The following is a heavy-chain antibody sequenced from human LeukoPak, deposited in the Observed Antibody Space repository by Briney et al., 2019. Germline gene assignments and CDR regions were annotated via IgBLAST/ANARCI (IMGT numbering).Heavy chain of an antibody. J-gene: IGHJ5*02. CDR3: ATHLNWAWDR. Sequence: GGSLRLSCAASGFTFRNYWMTWVRQAPGKGLEWVANIKEDGSAKQYVDSVKGRFTISRDDAKSSLYLQMNSLRGEDTAVYYCATHLNWAWDRWGQGTLVTVSS. V-gene: IGHV3-7*01. D-gene: IGHD7-27*01. CDR1: GFTFRNYW. CDR2: IKEDGSAK.